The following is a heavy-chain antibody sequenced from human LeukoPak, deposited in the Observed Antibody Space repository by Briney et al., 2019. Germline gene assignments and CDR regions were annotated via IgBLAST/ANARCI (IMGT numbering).Heavy chain of an antibody. CDR3: ARSSGYRYGMDV. J-gene: IGHJ6*02. D-gene: IGHD5-12*01. CDR1: GFTFSSYW. CDR2: IYYSGST. V-gene: IGHV4-59*01. Sequence: GSLRLSCAASGFTFSSYWMNWARQAPGKGLEWIGYIYYSGSTNYNPSLKSRVTISLDTSKNHFSLSLSSVTAADTAVYYCARSSGYRYGMDVWGQGTTVTVSS.